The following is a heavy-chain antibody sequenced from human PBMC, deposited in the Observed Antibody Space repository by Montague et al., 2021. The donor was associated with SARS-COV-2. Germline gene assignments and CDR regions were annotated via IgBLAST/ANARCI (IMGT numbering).Heavy chain of an antibody. J-gene: IGHJ6*03. Sequence: LVKPTQTLTLTCTFSGFSLSTSGMCVSWIRQPPGKALEWIATXHYSGSTYYKPSLKSRLTISVDTSKNQFSLRLSSVTAADTAVYYCARGDFGVVIIPYYYYYMDVWGKGTTVTVSS. V-gene: IGHV4-30-2*03. CDR1: GFSLSTSGMC. CDR2: XHYSGST. D-gene: IGHD3-3*01. CDR3: ARGDFGVVIIPYYYYYMDV.